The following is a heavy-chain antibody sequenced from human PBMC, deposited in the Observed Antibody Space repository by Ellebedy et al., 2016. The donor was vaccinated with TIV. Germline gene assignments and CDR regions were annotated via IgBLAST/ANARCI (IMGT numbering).Heavy chain of an antibody. CDR1: GFTFSSYA. CDR2: ITSGDNT. D-gene: IGHD1-26*01. CDR3: AKRIIVGATKYFQH. Sequence: GESLKISCAASGFTFSSYAMSWVRQAPGKGLGWVSSITSGDNTVYADSVKGRFTTSRDNSKNTLYLQVNSLRAEDTAVYYCAKRIIVGATKYFQHWGQGTLVTVSS. J-gene: IGHJ1*01. V-gene: IGHV3-23*01.